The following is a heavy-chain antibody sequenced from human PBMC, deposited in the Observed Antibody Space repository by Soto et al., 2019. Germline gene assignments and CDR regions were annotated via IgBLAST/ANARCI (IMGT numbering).Heavy chain of an antibody. D-gene: IGHD6-19*01. V-gene: IGHV4-4*02. Sequence: QVQLQESGPGLVRPSGTLSLTCAVSGDSINSNYCWTWVRQPPGKGLEWIAEIYYSGGTSYNPSLKSRVTRSMDKPKNQFSLNLTSVTAADTAMYYCARDTGWGLGYWGQGTLVTVSS. CDR3: ARDTGWGLGY. CDR1: GDSINSNYC. CDR2: IYYSGGT. J-gene: IGHJ4*02.